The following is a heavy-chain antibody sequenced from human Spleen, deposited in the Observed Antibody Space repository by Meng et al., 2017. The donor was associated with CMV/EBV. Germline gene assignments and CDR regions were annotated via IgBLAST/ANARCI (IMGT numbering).Heavy chain of an antibody. CDR2: SKSEGRST. CDR1: GFTCSRYW. V-gene: IGHV3-74*01. J-gene: IGHJ5*02. D-gene: IGHD6-13*01. Sequence: CGFTCSRYWMHWVGQAPGKGMVWVSRSKSEGRSTSYADSVKGRFTISRDNAKNTLYLQMNSLRAEDTAVYYCARDLVAAASNWFDPWGQGTLVTVSS. CDR3: ARDLVAAASNWFDP.